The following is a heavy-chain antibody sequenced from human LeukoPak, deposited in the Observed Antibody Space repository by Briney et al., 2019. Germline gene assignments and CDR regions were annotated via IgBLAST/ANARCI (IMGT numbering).Heavy chain of an antibody. CDR3: ARGKWLRLYYFDY. D-gene: IGHD5-12*01. CDR1: GGSFSGYY. Sequence: SETLSLTCAVYGGSFSGYYWSWIRQPPGKGLEWIGEINHSGSTKYNPSLKSRVTISVDTSKNQFSLKLSSVTAADTAVYYCARGKWLRLYYFDYWGQGTLVTVSS. CDR2: INHSGST. J-gene: IGHJ4*02. V-gene: IGHV4-34*01.